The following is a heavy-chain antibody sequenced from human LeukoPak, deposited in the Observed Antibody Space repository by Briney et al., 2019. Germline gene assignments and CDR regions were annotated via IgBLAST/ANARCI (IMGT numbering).Heavy chain of an antibody. CDR3: ARDRVLLWFGELPYYYYYYGMDV. V-gene: IGHV3-66*01. D-gene: IGHD3-10*01. J-gene: IGHJ6*02. Sequence: GGSLRLSCAASGFTVSSNYMSWVRQAPGKGLEWVSVIYSGGSTYYADSVKGRFTISRDNSKNTQYLQMNSLRAEDTAVYYCARDRVLLWFGELPYYYYYYGMDVWGQGTTVTVSS. CDR2: IYSGGST. CDR1: GFTVSSNY.